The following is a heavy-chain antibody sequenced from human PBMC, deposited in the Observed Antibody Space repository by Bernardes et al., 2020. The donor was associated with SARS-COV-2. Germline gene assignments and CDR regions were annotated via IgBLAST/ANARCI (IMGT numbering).Heavy chain of an antibody. V-gene: IGHV3-64*02. CDR1: GFTFSSHG. J-gene: IGHJ4*02. Sequence: GGSLRLSCAASGFTFSSHGMHWVRQAPGKRLEYVSAITSNGGSTYYADSVKGRFSISRDNSKKTLYLQMGSLRTEDMAVYYCAAWGVAEPGYGYWGQGTLVTVSS. D-gene: IGHD6-19*01. CDR3: AAWGVAEPGYGY. CDR2: ITSNGGST.